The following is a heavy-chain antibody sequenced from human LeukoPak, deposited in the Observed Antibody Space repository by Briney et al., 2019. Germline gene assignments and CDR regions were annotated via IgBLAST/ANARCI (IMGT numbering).Heavy chain of an antibody. CDR1: GYTFTSYY. Sequence: ASVKVSCKASGYTFTSYYMHWVRQAPGQGLEWMGIINPSGGSTTYAQKFQGGVTMTRDTSTTTVYMELSSLRPEDTAVYYCARDARIASAATIIDYWGQGTLVAVSS. D-gene: IGHD6-13*01. CDR2: INPSGGST. V-gene: IGHV1-46*01. J-gene: IGHJ4*02. CDR3: ARDARIASAATIIDY.